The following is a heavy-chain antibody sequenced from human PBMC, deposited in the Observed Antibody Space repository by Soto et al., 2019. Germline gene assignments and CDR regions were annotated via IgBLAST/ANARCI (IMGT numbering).Heavy chain of an antibody. CDR1: GYTFTSYG. CDR2: ISAYNGNT. D-gene: IGHD3-10*01. V-gene: IGHV1-18*01. Sequence: QVQLVQSGAEVKKPGASVKVSCKASGYTFTSYGISWVRQAPVQGLEWMGWISAYNGNTNHAQKLQGRVTMTTDKHTSTAYLEPRSLSADDTAVYYCARVRYYGSGSYYPPFDYWGQGTLVTVSS. J-gene: IGHJ4*02. CDR3: ARVRYYGSGSYYPPFDY.